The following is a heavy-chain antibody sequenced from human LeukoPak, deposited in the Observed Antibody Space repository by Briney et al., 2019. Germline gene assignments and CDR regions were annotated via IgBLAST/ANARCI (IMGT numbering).Heavy chain of an antibody. Sequence: GGSLRLSCAASEFRFDDYAMHWVRQVPGKGLEWVSSISWNSYDIEYADSVRGRFTISRDNAKNSLYLQMNSLRAEDTALYYCAREKADILTGYLRLGYFDLWGRGTLVTVSS. CDR1: EFRFDDYA. CDR3: AREKADILTGYLRLGYFDL. D-gene: IGHD3-9*01. V-gene: IGHV3-9*01. CDR2: ISWNSYDI. J-gene: IGHJ2*01.